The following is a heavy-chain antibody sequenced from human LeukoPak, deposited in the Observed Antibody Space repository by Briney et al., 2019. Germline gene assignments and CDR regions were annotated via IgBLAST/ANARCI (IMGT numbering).Heavy chain of an antibody. Sequence: ASVKVSCKVSGYTLTELSMHWVRQAPGKGLEWMGGFDPEDGETIYAQKFQGRVTMTEDTSTDTAYMELSSLRSEDTAVYYCATALGYCSSTSCPYLDYWGQGTLVTVSS. J-gene: IGHJ4*02. V-gene: IGHV1-24*01. CDR3: ATALGYCSSTSCPYLDY. CDR2: FDPEDGET. CDR1: GYTLTELS. D-gene: IGHD2-2*01.